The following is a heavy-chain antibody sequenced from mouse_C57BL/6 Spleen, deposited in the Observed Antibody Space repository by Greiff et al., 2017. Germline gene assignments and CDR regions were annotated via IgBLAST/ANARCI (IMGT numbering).Heavy chain of an antibody. V-gene: IGHV5-6*02. Sequence: DVKLQESGGDLVKPGGSLKLSCAASGFTFSSYGMSWVRQTPDERLEWVATISSGGSYTYYPDSVKGRFTISRDNAMNTLYLQMSSLKSEDTAMYYCARRIYDYDDPYWGQGTLVTVSA. CDR1: GFTFSSYG. CDR2: ISSGGSYT. CDR3: ARRIYDYDDPY. J-gene: IGHJ3*01. D-gene: IGHD2-4*01.